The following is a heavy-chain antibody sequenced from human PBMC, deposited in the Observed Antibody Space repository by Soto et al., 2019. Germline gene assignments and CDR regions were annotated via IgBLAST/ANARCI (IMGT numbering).Heavy chain of an antibody. CDR3: ARAYSPGLFDP. D-gene: IGHD2-15*01. CDR1: GYTFTSYG. CDR2: ISANNGNT. Sequence: QVQLVQSGAEVKKPGASVKVSCKASGYTFTSYGISWVRQAPGQGLEWMGWISANNGNTKYAQNFQGRVTMTTDTSTSTAYMELRSLRSDDTVVYYCARAYSPGLFDPWGQGTLVTVSS. J-gene: IGHJ5*02. V-gene: IGHV1-18*01.